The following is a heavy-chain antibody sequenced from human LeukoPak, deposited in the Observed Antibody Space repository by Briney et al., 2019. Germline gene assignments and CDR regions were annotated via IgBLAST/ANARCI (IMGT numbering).Heavy chain of an antibody. V-gene: IGHV1-46*01. J-gene: IGHJ4*02. CDR1: GYTFTSNY. CDR3: ARVGYYESSGYYEY. D-gene: IGHD3-22*01. CDR2: IYPRDGST. Sequence: ASVKVSCKASGYTFTSNYIHWVRQAPGQGLEWMGMIYPRDGSTSYAQKFQGRVTMTTDTSISTAYMDLSGLRSDDTAVYYCARVGYYESSGYYEYWGQGTLVTVSS.